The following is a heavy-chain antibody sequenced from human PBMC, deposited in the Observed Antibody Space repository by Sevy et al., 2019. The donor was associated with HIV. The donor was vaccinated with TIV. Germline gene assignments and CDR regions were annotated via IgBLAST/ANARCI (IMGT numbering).Heavy chain of an antibody. CDR2: IIPIFGTI. J-gene: IGHJ3*02. CDR1: GGTFSNYA. Sequence: ASVKVSCKASGGTFSNYAINWVRQAPGQGLQWMGGIIPIFGTIKYVDKFGGRVTITADESTSTAYMELSRLRSDDTAVYFCARSPFEGYLQAFDIWGQGTTVTVSS. CDR3: ARSPFEGYLQAFDI. V-gene: IGHV1-69*13. D-gene: IGHD3-16*01.